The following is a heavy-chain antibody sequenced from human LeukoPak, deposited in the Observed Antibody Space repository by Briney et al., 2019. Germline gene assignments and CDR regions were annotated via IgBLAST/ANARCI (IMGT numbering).Heavy chain of an antibody. CDR2: ISFDGSNK. V-gene: IGHV3-30*04. CDR1: GFTFSSYT. J-gene: IGHJ4*02. Sequence: PGRSLRLSCAASGFTFSSYTMHWVRQAPGKGLGGVAVISFDGSNKYYADSVKGLFTISRDNSKNTLYLQMNSLRAENTAVYYCARDDSSGYTMRQGFDYWGQGTLVTVSS. D-gene: IGHD3-22*01. CDR3: ARDDSSGYTMRQGFDY.